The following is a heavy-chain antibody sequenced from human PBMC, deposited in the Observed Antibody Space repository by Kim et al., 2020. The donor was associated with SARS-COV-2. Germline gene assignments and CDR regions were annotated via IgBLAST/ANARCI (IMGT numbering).Heavy chain of an antibody. V-gene: IGHV3-74*01. J-gene: IGHJ6*01. CDR2: INGDGGNT. CDR3: ARDQDNVTTTDHAMVYY. Sequence: GGSLRLSCAASGFTFSSHCMHWVRQVPGKGMKWVSPINGDGGNTSYVDSVKGRFTISRDNSMNTLYLQMNSLRAEDTAVYYFARDQDNVTTTDHAMVYY. D-gene: IGHD5-18*01. CDR1: GFTFSSHC.